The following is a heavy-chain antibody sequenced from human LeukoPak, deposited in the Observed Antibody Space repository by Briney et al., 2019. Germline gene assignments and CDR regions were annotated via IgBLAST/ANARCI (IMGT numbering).Heavy chain of an antibody. CDR1: GYTFTSYG. CDR3: ARDRGAIAAAASDY. V-gene: IGHV1-18*01. Sequence: ASVKVSCKASGYTFTSYGISWVRQAPGQGLEWMGWISAYNGNTNYAQKLQGRVTMTTDTSTSTAYMELRSLRSDNTAVYYCARDRGAIAAAASDYWGQGTLVTVSS. CDR2: ISAYNGNT. D-gene: IGHD6-13*01. J-gene: IGHJ4*02.